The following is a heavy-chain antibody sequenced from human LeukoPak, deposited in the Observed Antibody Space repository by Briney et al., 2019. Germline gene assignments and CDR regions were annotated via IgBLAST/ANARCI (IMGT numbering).Heavy chain of an antibody. CDR3: ARALTLYYFDS. J-gene: IGHJ4*02. V-gene: IGHV4-38-2*02. Sequence: SETLSLTCTVSGYSISSGYYWGWIRQPPGKGLEWIGSIYHSGSTYYNPSLKSRVTISVDTSKNQFSLKLSAVTAADTAVYYCARALTLYYFDSWGQGTLVTVSS. CDR2: IYHSGST. D-gene: IGHD1-14*01. CDR1: GYSISSGYY.